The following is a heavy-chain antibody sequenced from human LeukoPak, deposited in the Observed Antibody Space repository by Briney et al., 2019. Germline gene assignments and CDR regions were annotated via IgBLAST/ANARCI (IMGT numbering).Heavy chain of an antibody. CDR1: GFTFSSYW. CDR2: INSDGSST. Sequence: GGSLRLSCAASGFTFSSYWMHWVRQAPGKGLVWVSRINSDGSSTSYADSVKGRFTISRDNAKNTLYLQMNSLRAEDTAVYYCAREEPWVNYFDYWGQGTLVTGSS. CDR3: AREEPWVNYFDY. V-gene: IGHV3-74*01. D-gene: IGHD1-26*01. J-gene: IGHJ4*02.